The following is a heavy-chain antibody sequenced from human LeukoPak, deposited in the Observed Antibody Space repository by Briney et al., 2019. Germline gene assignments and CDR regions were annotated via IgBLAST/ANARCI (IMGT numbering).Heavy chain of an antibody. CDR2: ISGSGGFT. Sequence: GGSLRLSCAASGFSFSSYTMSWVRQAPGKRLEWVSAISGSGGFTYYADSVKGRFTISRDNSKNTLNLQMNSLRAEDTAVYYCAKDLGPSGWYYYYGMDVWGQGTTVTVSS. CDR1: GFSFSSYT. V-gene: IGHV3-23*01. D-gene: IGHD6-19*01. CDR3: AKDLGPSGWYYYYGMDV. J-gene: IGHJ6*02.